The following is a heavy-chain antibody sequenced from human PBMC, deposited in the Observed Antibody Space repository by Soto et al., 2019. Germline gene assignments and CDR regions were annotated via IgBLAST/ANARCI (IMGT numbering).Heavy chain of an antibody. J-gene: IGHJ6*02. V-gene: IGHV1-46*01. CDR1: GYTLTSYY. CDR2: INPSGGST. D-gene: IGHD5-18*01. CDR3: ARDLSGYSYGTHYYYYGMDV. Sequence: ASVKVSCKASGYTLTSYYMHWVRQAPGQGLEWMGIINPSGGSTSHAQKFQGRVTMTRDTSTSTVYMELSSLRSEDTAVYYCARDLSGYSYGTHYYYYGMDVWGQGTTVTVSS.